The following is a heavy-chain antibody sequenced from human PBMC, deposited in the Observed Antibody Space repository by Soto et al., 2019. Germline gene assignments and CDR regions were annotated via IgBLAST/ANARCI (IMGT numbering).Heavy chain of an antibody. Sequence: GGSLRLSCAASGFTFSSYAMSWVRQAPGKGLEWVSAISGSGGSTYYADSVKGRFTISRDNSKNTLYLQMNSLRAEDTVVYYCANGGSGLSPYYMDVWGKGTTVTVSS. CDR3: ANGGSGLSPYYMDV. J-gene: IGHJ6*03. D-gene: IGHD3-3*01. CDR2: ISGSGGST. V-gene: IGHV3-23*01. CDR1: GFTFSSYA.